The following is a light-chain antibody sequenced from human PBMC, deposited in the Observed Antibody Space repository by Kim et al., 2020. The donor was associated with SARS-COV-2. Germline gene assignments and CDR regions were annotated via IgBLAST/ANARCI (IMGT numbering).Light chain of an antibody. CDR3: QQYGNLPRT. J-gene: IGKJ1*01. V-gene: IGKV3-20*01. Sequence: EIMLTQSPGTLSLSPGERATLSCRASQSISSSSLAWYQQKPGQAPRLLIYGASSRATGIPDRFSGSGSGTDFTLTISRLEPEDFALYYCQQYGNLPRTFGQGTKVDIK. CDR1: QSISSSS. CDR2: GAS.